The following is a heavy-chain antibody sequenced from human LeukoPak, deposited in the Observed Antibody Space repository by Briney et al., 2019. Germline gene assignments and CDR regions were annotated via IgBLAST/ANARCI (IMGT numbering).Heavy chain of an antibody. J-gene: IGHJ4*02. Sequence: SGPALVEPTQTLTLTCTFSGFSLTTSGMCVSWIRQPPGKALEWLARIDWDDDRYYSTSLKTRLTISKDPSENLVVLTMTNMDPVDTATYYCARVSSIPGRPEFYLDYWGQGTLVTVSS. CDR2: IDWDDDR. CDR1: GFSLTTSGMC. V-gene: IGHV2-70*11. D-gene: IGHD6-6*01. CDR3: ARVSSIPGRPEFYLDY.